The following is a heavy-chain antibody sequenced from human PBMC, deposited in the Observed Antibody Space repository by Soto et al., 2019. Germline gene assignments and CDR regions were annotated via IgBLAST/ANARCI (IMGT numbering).Heavy chain of an antibody. J-gene: IGHJ3*02. CDR3: AKTANGWFSAFDI. Sequence: EVQLLESGGGLVQPGGSLRLSCAASGFTFSSYAMSWVRQAPGKGLEWVSAISGSGGTTYYADSVKGRFTFSRDNSKNTLYLQMNSLRGEDTGVYYRAKTANGWFSAFDIWGQGTMVTVSS. D-gene: IGHD6-19*01. CDR1: GFTFSSYA. CDR2: ISGSGGTT. V-gene: IGHV3-23*01.